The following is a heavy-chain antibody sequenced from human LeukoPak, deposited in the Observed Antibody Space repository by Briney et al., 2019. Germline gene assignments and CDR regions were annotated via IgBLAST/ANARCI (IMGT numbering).Heavy chain of an antibody. J-gene: IGHJ4*02. V-gene: IGHV4-30-4*01. CDR3: ARANNYYDSSGNFDY. Sequence: SQTLSLTCTVSGGSISSGDYYWSWIGQPPGKGLEWIGYIYYSGSTYYNPSLKSRVTISVDTSKNQFSLKLSSVTAADTAVYYCARANNYYDSSGNFDYWGQGTLVTVSS. CDR1: GGSISSGDYY. D-gene: IGHD3-22*01. CDR2: IYYSGST.